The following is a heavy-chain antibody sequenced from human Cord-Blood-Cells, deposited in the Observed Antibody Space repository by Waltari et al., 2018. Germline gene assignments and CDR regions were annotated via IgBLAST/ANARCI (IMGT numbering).Heavy chain of an antibody. CDR3: ARDRSRVLMVYADAFDI. D-gene: IGHD2-8*01. CDR1: GYTFTGYY. J-gene: IGHJ3*02. CDR2: INPNSGGT. V-gene: IGHV1-2*02. Sequence: QVQLVQSGAEVKKPGASVKVSCKASGYTFTGYYMHWVRQAPGQGLEWMGWINPNSGGTNYAQKFQGRVTMTRDTSISTAYMELCMLRSDDTVVYYCARDRSRVLMVYADAFDIWGQGTMVTVSS.